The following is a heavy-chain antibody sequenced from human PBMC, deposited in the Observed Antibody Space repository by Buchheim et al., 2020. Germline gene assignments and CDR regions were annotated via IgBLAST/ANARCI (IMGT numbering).Heavy chain of an antibody. CDR1: GFSFTSHA. V-gene: IGHV3-30*04. D-gene: IGHD2-21*01. CDR3: AKAQDCCSECFIIDY. J-gene: IGHJ4*02. Sequence: QVQLDESGGGVVQPGRSLRLSCAASGFSFTSHAMHWVRQAPGKGLEWVAIISVDGSRTFYADSVEGRFSISRDNSKNTLFLQMNNHRAEDTAFYYCAKAQDCCSECFIIDYVDQGTL. CDR2: ISVDGSRT.